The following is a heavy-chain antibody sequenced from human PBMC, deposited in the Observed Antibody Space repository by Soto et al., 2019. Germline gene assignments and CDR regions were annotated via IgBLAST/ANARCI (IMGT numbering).Heavy chain of an antibody. D-gene: IGHD6-19*01. V-gene: IGHV4-4*07. J-gene: IGHJ4*02. CDR2: IYTSGST. Sequence: SETLSLTCTVSGGSISSYYWSWIRQPAGKGLEWIGRIYTSGSTNYNPSLKSRVTISVDTSKNQFSLKMSSVTAADTAVYYCARVGSSGWSPDYWGRGTLVTVSS. CDR1: GGSISSYY. CDR3: ARVGSSGWSPDY.